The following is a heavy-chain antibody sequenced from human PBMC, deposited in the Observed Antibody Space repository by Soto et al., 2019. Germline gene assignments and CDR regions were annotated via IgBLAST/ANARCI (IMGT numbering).Heavy chain of an antibody. J-gene: IGHJ4*02. CDR2: IKSKTDGGTT. CDR3: TTGITMVRGVMEAPNKTVTIDY. Sequence: PGGSLRLSCAASGFTFSNAWMSWVRQAPGKGLEWVGRIKSKTDGGTTDYAAPVKGRFTISRDDSKNTLYLQMNSLKTEDTAVYYCTTGITMVRGVMEAPNKTVTIDYWGQGTLVTVSS. CDR1: GFTFSNAW. D-gene: IGHD3-10*01. V-gene: IGHV3-15*01.